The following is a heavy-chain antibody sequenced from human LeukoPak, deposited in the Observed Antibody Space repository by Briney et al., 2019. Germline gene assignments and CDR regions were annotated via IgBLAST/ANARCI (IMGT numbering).Heavy chain of an antibody. Sequence: GGSLRLSCAASGFTFSSYAMSWVRQAPGKGLEWVSAISGSGGSTYYADSVKGRLTISRDNSKNTLYLQMNSLRAEDTAVYYCAKDKFDSSGYYPFDYWGQGTLVTVSS. CDR3: AKDKFDSSGYYPFDY. J-gene: IGHJ4*02. CDR2: ISGSGGST. D-gene: IGHD3-22*01. V-gene: IGHV3-23*01. CDR1: GFTFSSYA.